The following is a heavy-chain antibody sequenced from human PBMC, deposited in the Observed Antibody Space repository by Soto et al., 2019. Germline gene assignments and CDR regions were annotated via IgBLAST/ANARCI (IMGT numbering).Heavy chain of an antibody. V-gene: IGHV3-30-3*02. CDR2: ISYDGTNK. CDR3: TKTASTWTTFNERFDY. D-gene: IGHD1-1*01. J-gene: IGHJ4*02. CDR1: GFTFSSYA. Sequence: ESGGGVVQPGRSLRLSCAASGFTFSSYAMHWVRQAPGKGLEWVAVISYDGTNKYYADSVKGRFTISRDNSKNTLSLQMNSLRAEDTAVFYCTKTASTWTTFNERFDYWGQGTLVTVSS.